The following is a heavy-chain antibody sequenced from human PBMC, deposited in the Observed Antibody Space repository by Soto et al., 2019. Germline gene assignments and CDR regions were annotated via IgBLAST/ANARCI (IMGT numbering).Heavy chain of an antibody. Sequence: GGSLRLSCAASGFTFSSYAMSWVRQAPGKGLEWVSAISGSGGSTYYADSVKGRFTISRDNSKNTLYLQMNSLRAEDTAVYYCAKDTLPLAAAARVPFDYWGQGTLVTVSS. CDR3: AKDTLPLAAAARVPFDY. D-gene: IGHD6-13*01. V-gene: IGHV3-23*01. CDR2: ISGSGGST. CDR1: GFTFSSYA. J-gene: IGHJ4*02.